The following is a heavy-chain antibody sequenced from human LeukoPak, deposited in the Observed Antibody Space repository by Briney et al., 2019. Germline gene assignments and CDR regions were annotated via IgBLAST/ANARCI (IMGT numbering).Heavy chain of an antibody. CDR3: AKREASSFEY. D-gene: IGHD2-2*01. CDR2: FSGSSGNT. J-gene: IGHJ4*02. V-gene: IGHV3-23*01. Sequence: PGGSLRLSCVASGFTFSSSVIGWVRQAPGKGLEWVSTFSGSSGNTYYADSVKGRFTISRDISKNTLYLQMNSLRAEETAVYYCAKREASSFEYWGQGTLVTVSS. CDR1: GFTFSSSV.